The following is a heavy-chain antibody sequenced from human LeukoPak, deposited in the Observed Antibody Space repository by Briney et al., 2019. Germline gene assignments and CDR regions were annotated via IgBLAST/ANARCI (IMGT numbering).Heavy chain of an antibody. Sequence: PSETLSLTCVVYGGFFSDFHWTWIRQSPGKGLEWIGEINRNNYNPSLKSRVTISLDTYKNQFSLNLTSVTAADTAVYYCARGRRAFYESRGNRFYYYMDVWGKGTTVIVSS. CDR3: ARGRRAFYESRGNRFYYYMDV. D-gene: IGHD3-22*01. CDR2: INRN. J-gene: IGHJ6*03. CDR1: GGFFSDFH. V-gene: IGHV4-34*01.